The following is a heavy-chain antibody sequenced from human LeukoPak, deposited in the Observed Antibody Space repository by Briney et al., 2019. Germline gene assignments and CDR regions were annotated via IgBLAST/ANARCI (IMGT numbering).Heavy chain of an antibody. Sequence: PGGSLRLSCAASGFTFSSYWMSWVRQAPGKGLEWVVNIKQDGSEKYYVDSVKGRFTISRDNAKNSLYLQMNSLRAEDTAVYYCARGRGVRGVISDYWGQGTLVTVSS. V-gene: IGHV3-7*01. D-gene: IGHD3-10*01. CDR3: ARGRGVRGVISDY. CDR2: IKQDGSEK. J-gene: IGHJ4*02. CDR1: GFTFSSYW.